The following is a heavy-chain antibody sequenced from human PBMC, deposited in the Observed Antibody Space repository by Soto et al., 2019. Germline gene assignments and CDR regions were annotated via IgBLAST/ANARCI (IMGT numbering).Heavy chain of an antibody. CDR2: IIPIFGTA. V-gene: IGHV1-69*12. J-gene: IGHJ4*02. CDR3: ARDNPKRSRSWPNFDS. Sequence: QVQLVQSGAEVKKPGSSVKVSCKASGGTFSSYAISWVRQAPGQGLEWMGGIIPIFGTANYAKKFQGRVTITADEXPIXANMELSSLRSEDTAVYYCARDNPKRSRSWPNFDSWGQGTLVTVSS. D-gene: IGHD6-13*01. CDR1: GGTFSSYA.